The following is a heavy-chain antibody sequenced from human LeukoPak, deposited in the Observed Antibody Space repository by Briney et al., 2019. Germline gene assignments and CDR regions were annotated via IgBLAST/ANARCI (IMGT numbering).Heavy chain of an antibody. V-gene: IGHV3-48*03. D-gene: IGHD1-20*01. CDR1: GFTFSSYE. Sequence: GGSLRLSCAASGFTFSSYEMNWVRQAQGKGLEWVSYISSSGSTKYYADSVKGRFTISRDNAKNSLYLQMNSLRAEDTAVYYCAREYNCKQECAFDIWGQGTMVTVSS. J-gene: IGHJ3*02. CDR3: AREYNCKQECAFDI. CDR2: ISSSGSTK.